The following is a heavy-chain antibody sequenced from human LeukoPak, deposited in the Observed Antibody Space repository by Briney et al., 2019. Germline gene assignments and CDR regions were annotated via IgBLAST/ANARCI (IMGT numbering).Heavy chain of an antibody. CDR2: IKQDGSDK. CDR1: GFTFTNYW. V-gene: IGHV3-7*01. Sequence: GGSLRLSCAASGFTFTNYWMSWVRRAPGKGLEWVANIKQDGSDKFYVDSVKGRFTISRDNAKNSLYLQMNSLRAEDTAVYYCARGGYSSGWYRYYFDYWGQGTLVTVSS. CDR3: ARGGYSSGWYRYYFDY. J-gene: IGHJ4*02. D-gene: IGHD6-19*01.